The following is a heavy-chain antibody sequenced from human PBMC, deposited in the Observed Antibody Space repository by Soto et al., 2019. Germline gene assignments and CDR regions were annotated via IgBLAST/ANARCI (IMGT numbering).Heavy chain of an antibody. Sequence: QLQLQESGSGLVKPSQTLSLTCAVSGGSISSGGYSWSWIRQPPGKGLEWIGYIYHSGSTYYNPSPKRRVTISVDRSKTQFSLKLSSVTAADTAVYYCATGLRFLAFDPWGQGTLVTVSS. CDR2: IYHSGST. J-gene: IGHJ5*02. CDR1: GGSISSGGYS. CDR3: ATGLRFLAFDP. V-gene: IGHV4-30-2*01. D-gene: IGHD3-3*01.